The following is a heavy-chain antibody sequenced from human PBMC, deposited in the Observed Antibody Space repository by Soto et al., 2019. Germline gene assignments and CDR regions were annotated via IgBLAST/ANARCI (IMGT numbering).Heavy chain of an antibody. Sequence: LSLDRTSSNAAFVSSSRYSACVRQTPGKGLEWIASIYYSGSIYYNPSLKSRVTLSVDTSKKHFSLKLSSVTAADTAVYYCARRELQWLVTGYYYYYGMDVWGQGTTVT. CDR2: IYYSGSI. CDR3: ARRELQWLVTGYYYYYGMDV. CDR1: NAAFVSSSRY. J-gene: IGHJ6*02. D-gene: IGHD6-19*01. V-gene: IGHV4-39*02.